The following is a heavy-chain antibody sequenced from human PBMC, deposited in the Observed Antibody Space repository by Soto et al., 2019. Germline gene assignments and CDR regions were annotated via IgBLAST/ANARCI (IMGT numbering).Heavy chain of an antibody. J-gene: IGHJ4*02. D-gene: IGHD6-13*01. Sequence: PGGALRLSCAASGFTFSNYSLTWVRQAPGKGLEWVSTISGSGGSTYYADSVKGRLTISRDNSKNTLYLQMNSLRAEDTAVYYCAKDQGSSWYEIDYWGQGTLVTVSS. V-gene: IGHV3-23*01. CDR2: ISGSGGST. CDR1: GFTFSNYS. CDR3: AKDQGSSWYEIDY.